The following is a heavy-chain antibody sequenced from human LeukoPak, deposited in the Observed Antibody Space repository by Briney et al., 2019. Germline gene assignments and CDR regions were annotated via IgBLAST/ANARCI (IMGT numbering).Heavy chain of an antibody. CDR1: GFTFSSYW. J-gene: IGHJ5*02. D-gene: IGHD1-26*01. CDR2: IKQDGSEK. Sequence: GGSLRLSCAASGFTFSSYWMSWVRQAPGKGLEWVANIKQDGSEKYYVDSVKGRFTISRDNAKNSLYLQMNSLRAKDTAVYYCARSPVGATNWFDPWGQGTLVTVSS. V-gene: IGHV3-7*01. CDR3: ARSPVGATNWFDP.